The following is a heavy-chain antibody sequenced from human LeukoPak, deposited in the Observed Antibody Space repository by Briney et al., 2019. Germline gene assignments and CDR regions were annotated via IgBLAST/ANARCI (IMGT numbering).Heavy chain of an antibody. D-gene: IGHD6-19*01. J-gene: IGHJ4*02. Sequence: ASVKVSCKASGYTFTSHYMNWVRQAPGQGLERIGIINPSGGSTTYAQKFQGRVTMSRDTSTSTVYMELSSLRSEDTALYYCARDQGSLTVAGTFDYWGQGTLVTVSS. CDR2: INPSGGST. CDR3: ARDQGSLTVAGTFDY. V-gene: IGHV1-46*01. CDR1: GYTFTSHY.